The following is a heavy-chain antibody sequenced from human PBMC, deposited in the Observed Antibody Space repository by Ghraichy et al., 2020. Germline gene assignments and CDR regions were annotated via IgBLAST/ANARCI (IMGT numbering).Heavy chain of an antibody. Sequence: GGSLRLSCAASGFAFRDYHMSWLRPTPGKGLEWISYISSRSSTIKYVESAKGRFTISRDNVKNSLYLEMNNLRLEDTAVYYCARGTLFGVRTLFNHWGQGTLVTVSS. CDR3: ARGTLFGVRTLFNH. J-gene: IGHJ1*01. D-gene: IGHD3-3*01. V-gene: IGHV3-11*01. CDR1: GFAFRDYH. CDR2: ISSRSSTI.